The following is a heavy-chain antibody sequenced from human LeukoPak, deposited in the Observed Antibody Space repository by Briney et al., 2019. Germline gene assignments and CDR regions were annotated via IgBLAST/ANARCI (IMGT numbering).Heavy chain of an antibody. CDR2: ISGTSSGSTSII. Sequence: GGSLRLSCEFSGFTFSTYAMNWVRQAPGMGLEWISYISGTSSGSTSIIHYVDSVKGRFTISRDNAKNSLHLQMDSLSAEDTAVYYCARDFWSGYYPEAWGQGALVIVSS. V-gene: IGHV3-48*04. D-gene: IGHD3-3*01. CDR3: ARDFWSGYYPEA. CDR1: GFTFSTYA. J-gene: IGHJ5*02.